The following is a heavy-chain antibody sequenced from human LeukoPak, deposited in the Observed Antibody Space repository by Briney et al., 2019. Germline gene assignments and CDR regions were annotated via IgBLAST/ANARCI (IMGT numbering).Heavy chain of an antibody. CDR1: GYTFTSYY. D-gene: IGHD4-17*01. J-gene: IGHJ4*02. V-gene: IGHV1-46*01. CDR3: ARVREKGYGDFDY. Sequence: ASVKVSCKASGYTFTSYYMHWVLQAPGQGLEWMGIIYPSGGSTSYAQKFQGRVTMTRDTSTSTVYMELSSLRSEDTAVYYCARVREKGYGDFDYCGQGTLVTVSS. CDR2: IYPSGGST.